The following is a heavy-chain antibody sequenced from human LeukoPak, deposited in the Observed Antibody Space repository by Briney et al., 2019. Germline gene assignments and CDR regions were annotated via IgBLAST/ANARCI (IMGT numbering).Heavy chain of an antibody. D-gene: IGHD3-22*01. V-gene: IGHV3-30*03. CDR3: TYYYESSGYSRHFDY. J-gene: IGHJ4*02. CDR2: ISYDGSNK. Sequence: GGSLRLSCAASGFTFSSYGMHWVRQAPGKGLEWVAVISYDGSNKYYADSVKGRFTISRDNSKNTLYLQMNSLKTEDTAVYYCTYYYESSGYSRHFDYWGQGTLVTVSS. CDR1: GFTFSSYG.